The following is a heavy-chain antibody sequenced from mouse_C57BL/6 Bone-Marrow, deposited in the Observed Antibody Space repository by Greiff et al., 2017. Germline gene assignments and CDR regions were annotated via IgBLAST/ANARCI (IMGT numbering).Heavy chain of an antibody. D-gene: IGHD2-4*01. Sequence: QVQLQQSGAELVRPGTSVKVSCKASGYAFTNYLIEWVKQRPGQGLEWIGVINPGSGGTNYTEKFKGKATLTADKSSSTAYMQLSSLTSEDSAVYFCARSGDYDGGFAYWGQGTLVTVSA. CDR1: GYAFTNYL. J-gene: IGHJ3*01. V-gene: IGHV1-54*01. CDR3: ARSGDYDGGFAY. CDR2: INPGSGGT.